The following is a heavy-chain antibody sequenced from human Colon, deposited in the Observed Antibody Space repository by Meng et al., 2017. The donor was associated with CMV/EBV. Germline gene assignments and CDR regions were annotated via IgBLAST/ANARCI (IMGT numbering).Heavy chain of an antibody. J-gene: IGHJ4*02. CDR3: IRETTGSSSSY. Sequence: QLQPQDSGPRLVLPSETPSLTCTVSGGSISSRSYYWAWIRQPPGKGLEWIGRIFYTGTTYYKPSLKSRVTISVDTSKNQFSLKLSSVTAADTAVYYCIRETTGSSSSYWGQGTLVTVSS. CDR1: GGSISSRSYY. CDR2: IFYTGTT. V-gene: IGHV4-39*07. D-gene: IGHD6-6*01.